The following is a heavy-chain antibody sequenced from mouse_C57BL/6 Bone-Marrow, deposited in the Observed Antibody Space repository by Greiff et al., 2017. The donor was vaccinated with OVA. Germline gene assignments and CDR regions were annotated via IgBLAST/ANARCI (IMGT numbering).Heavy chain of an antibody. Sequence: VQLQQPGAELVKPGASVKMSCKASGYTFTSYWITWVNQRPGQGLEWIGDIYPGSGSTNYNEKFKSKATLTVDKTSSTAYMQLSSLKSEDYAVYYCARRGLREFAYWGQGTLVTVSA. CDR1: GYTFTSYW. V-gene: IGHV1-55*01. CDR3: ARRGLREFAY. CDR2: IYPGSGST. J-gene: IGHJ3*01.